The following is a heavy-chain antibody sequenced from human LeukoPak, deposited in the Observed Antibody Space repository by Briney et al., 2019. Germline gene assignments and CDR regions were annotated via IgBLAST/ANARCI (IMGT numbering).Heavy chain of an antibody. CDR2: INYSGST. CDR1: GESLSDYY. D-gene: IGHD6-13*01. J-gene: IGHJ4*02. CDR3: ARHLRGEQPGRY. V-gene: IGHV4-34*01. Sequence: KPSETLSLTCAVYGESLSDYYWSWIRQPPGKGLEWIGEINYSGSTNYNPSLESRVTISVDTSKNQFSLKLSSVTAADTAVYYCARHLRGEQPGRYWGQGTLVTVSS.